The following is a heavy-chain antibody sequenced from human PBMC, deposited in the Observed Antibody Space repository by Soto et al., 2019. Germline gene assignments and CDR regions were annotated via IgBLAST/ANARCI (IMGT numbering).Heavy chain of an antibody. CDR1: GGSFSGYY. CDR2: INHSGST. Sequence: SETLSLTCAVYGGSFSGYYWSWIRQPPGKGLEWIGEINHSGSTNYNPSLKSRVTISVDTSKNQFSLKLSSVTAADTAVYYCASSDDYVWGSYRYTDPDAFDIWGQGTMVTVSS. V-gene: IGHV4-34*01. CDR3: ASSDDYVWGSYRYTDPDAFDI. J-gene: IGHJ3*02. D-gene: IGHD3-16*02.